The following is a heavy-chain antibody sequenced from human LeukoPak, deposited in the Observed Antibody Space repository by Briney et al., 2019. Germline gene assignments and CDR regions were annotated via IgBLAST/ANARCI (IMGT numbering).Heavy chain of an antibody. CDR1: GFTFSSYS. J-gene: IGHJ6*04. CDR3: ARDLSRRGMDV. CDR2: ISSSSGYI. Sequence: GGSLRLSCAASGFTFSSYSMNWVRQAPGKGLEWVSSISSSSGYIYYADSVKGRFTISRDNAKNSLYLQMNSLRAEDTAVYYCARDLSRRGMDVWGKGTTVTVSS. V-gene: IGHV3-21*01.